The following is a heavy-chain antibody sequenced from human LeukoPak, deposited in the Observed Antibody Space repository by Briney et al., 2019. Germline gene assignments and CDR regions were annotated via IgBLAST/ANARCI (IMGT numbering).Heavy chain of an antibody. J-gene: IGHJ4*02. CDR3: ATNLYGSGNYFAY. CDR1: GGSIRGGIYY. Sequence: SETLSLTCTVSGGSIRGGIYYWSWIRQPAGKGLEWIGRIYTSGSTNYNPSLKSRVTISVDTSKNQFSLNLTSVTAADTAVYYCATNLYGSGNYFAYWGQGTLVTVSS. V-gene: IGHV4-61*02. D-gene: IGHD3-10*01. CDR2: IYTSGST.